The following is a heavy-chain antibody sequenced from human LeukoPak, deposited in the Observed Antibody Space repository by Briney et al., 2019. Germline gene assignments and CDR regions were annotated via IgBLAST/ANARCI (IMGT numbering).Heavy chain of an antibody. J-gene: IGHJ6*02. V-gene: IGHV3-33*06. CDR1: GFTFSSYG. D-gene: IGHD6-13*01. Sequence: PGRSLRLSCAASGFTFSSYGMHWVRQAPGKGLEWVAVIWYDGSNKYYADSVKGRFTISRDNSKNTLYLQMNSLRAEDTAVYYCAKAEYSSSWYYYYYGMDVWGQGTTVTVSS. CDR3: AKAEYSSSWYYYYYGMDV. CDR2: IWYDGSNK.